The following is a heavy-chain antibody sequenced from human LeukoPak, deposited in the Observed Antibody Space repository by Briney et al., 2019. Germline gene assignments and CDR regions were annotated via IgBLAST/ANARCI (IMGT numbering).Heavy chain of an antibody. V-gene: IGHV3-30*18. CDR1: GFIFSSSG. Sequence: PGRSLRLSCTVSGFIFSSSGIHWVRQAPGKGRVWVAGISYDGSKKYYAESVKGRFTISRDNSKTTVYLQMNSLEIEDTAVYYCAKDLLAVTAPKAYFDFWGQGTLVTVSS. CDR3: AKDLLAVTAPKAYFDF. CDR2: ISYDGSKK. J-gene: IGHJ4*02. D-gene: IGHD2-21*02.